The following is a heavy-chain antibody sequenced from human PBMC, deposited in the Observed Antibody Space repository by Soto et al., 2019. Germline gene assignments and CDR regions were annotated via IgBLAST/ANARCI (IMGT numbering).Heavy chain of an antibody. Sequence: QPGGSLRLSCAASGFTFSSYAMSWVRQAPGKGLEWVSAISGSGGSTYYADSVKGRFTISRDNSKNTLYLQMNSLRAEDTAVYYCAKSHPNYYGPGDAFDIWGQGTMVTVSS. V-gene: IGHV3-23*01. CDR2: ISGSGGST. D-gene: IGHD3-10*01. CDR3: AKSHPNYYGPGDAFDI. J-gene: IGHJ3*02. CDR1: GFTFSSYA.